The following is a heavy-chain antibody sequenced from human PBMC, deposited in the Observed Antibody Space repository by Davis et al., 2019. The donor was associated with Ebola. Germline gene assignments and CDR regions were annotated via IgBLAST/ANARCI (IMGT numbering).Heavy chain of an antibody. CDR1: GGSISSSNW. J-gene: IGHJ4*02. CDR3: ARGSTVTTDY. Sequence: SETLSLTCAVSGGSISSSNWWSWVRQPPGKGLEWIGYIYYSGSTNYNPSLKSRVTISVDTSKNQFSLKLSSVTAADTAVYYCARGSTVTTDYWGQGTLVTVSS. CDR2: IYYSGST. D-gene: IGHD4-17*01. V-gene: IGHV4-4*02.